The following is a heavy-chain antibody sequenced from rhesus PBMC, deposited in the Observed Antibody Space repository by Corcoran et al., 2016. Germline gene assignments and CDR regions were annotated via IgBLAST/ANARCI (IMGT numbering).Heavy chain of an antibody. CDR2: ISWNSDTI. D-gene: IGHD6-25*01. V-gene: IGHV3-134*01. CDR3: TRGGSGSWSHVDY. Sequence: EVQLVESGGALEQPGGSLRLSCAASGFTLADYDMSLVRQPPGKGLEWVSRISWNSDTIYYADSVKGRFTIARDNAKNSMFLQMDRLRAEDTAVYYCTRGGSGSWSHVDYWGQGVLVTVSS. J-gene: IGHJ4*01. CDR1: GFTLADYD.